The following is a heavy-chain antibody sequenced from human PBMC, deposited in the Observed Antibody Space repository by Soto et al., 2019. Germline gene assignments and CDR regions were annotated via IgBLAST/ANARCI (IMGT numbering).Heavy chain of an antibody. CDR2: IYYSGST. D-gene: IGHD2-8*01. CDR3: AREPGCTKGVCYGGGRDC. CDR1: GGSVSSGSYY. Sequence: QVQLQESGPGLVKPSETLSLTCTVSGGSVSSGSYYWSWIRQPPGKGLEWIGYIYYSGSTNYNPSHTRRGGISVDTAQTQSALQLRSVTAADTAVYYCAREPGCTKGVCYGGGRDCWGQGTLVTVSS. V-gene: IGHV4-61*01. J-gene: IGHJ4*02.